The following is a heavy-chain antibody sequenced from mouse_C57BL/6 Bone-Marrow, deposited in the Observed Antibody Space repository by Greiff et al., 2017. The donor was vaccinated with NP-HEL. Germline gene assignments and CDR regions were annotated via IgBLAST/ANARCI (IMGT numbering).Heavy chain of an antibody. D-gene: IGHD3-1*01. CDR3: ATEGPLGLAWFAY. J-gene: IGHJ3*01. Sequence: VQLQQSGAELVRPGASVKLSCTASGFNIKDYYMHWVKQRPEQGLEWIGRIDPEDGDTEYAPKFQGKATMTADTSSNTAYLQLSSLTSEDTAVYYCATEGPLGLAWFAYWGQGTRVTVSA. V-gene: IGHV14-1*01. CDR2: IDPEDGDT. CDR1: GFNIKDYY.